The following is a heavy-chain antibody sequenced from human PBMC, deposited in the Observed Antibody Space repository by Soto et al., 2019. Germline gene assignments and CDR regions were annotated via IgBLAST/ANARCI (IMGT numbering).Heavy chain of an antibody. CDR3: LSSRHSFAGVV. Sequence: SETLSLTCSVSGGGLGACYVSWVRQPLGNGLDWIRYTFSSGNSNYNASLKSRVTLSMDTSKNQSSLNLRSVTAAATAVYSCLSSRHSFAGVVWGQGPENTVS. D-gene: IGHD3-3*02. V-gene: IGHV4-59*13. J-gene: IGHJ4*02. CDR1: GGGLGACY. CDR2: TFSSGNS.